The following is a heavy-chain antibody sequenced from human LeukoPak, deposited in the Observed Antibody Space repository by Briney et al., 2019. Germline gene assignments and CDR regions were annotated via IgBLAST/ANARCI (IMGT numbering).Heavy chain of an antibody. D-gene: IGHD6-13*01. CDR2: ISGSGGST. J-gene: IGHJ6*03. Sequence: GGSLRLSCAASGFTFSSYAMSWVRQAPGKGLEWVSAISGSGGSTYYADSVKGRFTISRDNSKNTLYLQMNSLRAVDTAVYYCAKAGTPFDYYYYYMDVWGKGTTVTVSS. V-gene: IGHV3-23*01. CDR1: GFTFSSYA. CDR3: AKAGTPFDYYYYYMDV.